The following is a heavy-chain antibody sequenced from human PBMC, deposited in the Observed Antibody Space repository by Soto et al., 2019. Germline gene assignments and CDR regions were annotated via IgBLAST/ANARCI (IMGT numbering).Heavy chain of an antibody. J-gene: IGHJ5*02. V-gene: IGHV4-59*01. CDR3: ASGGNWFDP. CDR2: MYYNGNI. Sequence: ESLSLTCNVSGGSISNYYWTWIRQSPEKGLEWIGYMYYNGNINYNPSLKSRVTISIDTSKNQFSLTLKSVTAADTAVYYCASGGNWFDPWGQGVLVTVSS. CDR1: GGSISNYY. D-gene: IGHD3-16*01.